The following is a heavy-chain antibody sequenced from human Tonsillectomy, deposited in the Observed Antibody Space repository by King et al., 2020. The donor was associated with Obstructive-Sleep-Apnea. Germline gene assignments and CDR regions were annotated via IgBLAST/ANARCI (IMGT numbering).Heavy chain of an antibody. CDR3: ARVRRYFDWHLDY. CDR1: GGSISSDTYY. J-gene: IGHJ4*02. Sequence: LQLQESGPGLVKSSETLSLTCTVSGGSISSDTYYWGWIRQPPGKGLEWVGNIYYSGITYYNSSLRSRVTISVDTSKNQFSLKLSSVTAADTAVYYCARVRRYFDWHLDYWGQGTLVTVSS. CDR2: IYYSGIT. D-gene: IGHD3-9*01. V-gene: IGHV4-39*01.